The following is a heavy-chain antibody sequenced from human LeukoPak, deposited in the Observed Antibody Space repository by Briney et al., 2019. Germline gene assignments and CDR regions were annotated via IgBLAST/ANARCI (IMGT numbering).Heavy chain of an antibody. J-gene: IGHJ5*02. Sequence: SVKVSCKASGGTFSSYAISWVRQAPGQGIEWVGRIIPIFGTANYAQKFQGRVTITTDESTSTAYMELSSLRSEDTAVYYCARRRRRFDGSGSYDGWFDPWGQGTLVTVSS. CDR1: GGTFSSYA. D-gene: IGHD3-10*01. CDR2: IIPIFGTA. CDR3: ARRRRRFDGSGSYDGWFDP. V-gene: IGHV1-69*05.